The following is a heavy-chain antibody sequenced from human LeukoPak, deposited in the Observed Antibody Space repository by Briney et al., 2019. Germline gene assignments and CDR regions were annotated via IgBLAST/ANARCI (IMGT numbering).Heavy chain of an antibody. J-gene: IGHJ4*02. V-gene: IGHV3-30*18. CDR1: GFTFSSYG. Sequence: PGGSLRLSCAASGFTFSSYGMHWVRQAPGKGLEWVAVISYDGSKKYYADSVKGRFTISRDNSKTTLFLQMNSLRAEDTAVYYCAKRTSGSSWYSSDSWGQGTLVTVSS. CDR2: ISYDGSKK. D-gene: IGHD6-13*01. CDR3: AKRTSGSSWYSSDS.